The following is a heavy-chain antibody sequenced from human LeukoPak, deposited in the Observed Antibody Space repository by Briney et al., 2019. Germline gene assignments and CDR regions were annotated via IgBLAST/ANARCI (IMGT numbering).Heavy chain of an antibody. Sequence: ASVKVSCKTSGYTFTSYDINWARQATGQGLEWMGWMNPNTGNTGYAHRFQGRVTMTRNTSISTAYMELSGLRSDDTAVHNCARSSSRIVETSGSYYYFDYWGQGTLVTVSS. J-gene: IGHJ4*02. D-gene: IGHD3-22*01. V-gene: IGHV1-8*01. CDR2: MNPNTGNT. CDR1: GYTFTSYD. CDR3: ARSSSRIVETSGSYYYFDY.